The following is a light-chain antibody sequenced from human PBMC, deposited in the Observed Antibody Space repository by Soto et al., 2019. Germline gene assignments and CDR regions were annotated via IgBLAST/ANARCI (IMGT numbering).Light chain of an antibody. Sequence: SVLTQLRSVPGSPRQSSTIARTGTSSNVGGYNHVSRHQQPRRTISRPMLYDVSKRHTEAANRLSGSKSGNTASLTISGLQAEDEADYYCSSYTTSSTYVFGTGTKVNVL. CDR2: DVS. CDR1: SSNVGGYNH. V-gene: IGLV2-14*01. J-gene: IGLJ1*01. CDR3: SSYTTSSTYV.